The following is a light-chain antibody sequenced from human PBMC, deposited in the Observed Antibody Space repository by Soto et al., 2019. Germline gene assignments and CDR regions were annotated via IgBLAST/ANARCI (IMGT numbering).Light chain of an antibody. CDR2: AAS. CDR1: QVINTW. Sequence: DIQVTQSPSSVSASVGDRVTITCRASQVINTWFAWYQQKPGKAPKLLIFAASRLHSEVPSRFSGSGSGTDFTLTISSLQPEDFATYYCQQANSFPYTFGQGTKLEIK. J-gene: IGKJ2*01. CDR3: QQANSFPYT. V-gene: IGKV1D-12*01.